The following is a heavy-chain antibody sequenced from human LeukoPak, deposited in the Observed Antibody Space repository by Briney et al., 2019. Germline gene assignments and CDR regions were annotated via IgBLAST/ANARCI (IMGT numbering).Heavy chain of an antibody. CDR1: GGTFSSYA. CDR2: IIPIFGTA. D-gene: IGHD2-15*01. CDR3: ARVGYCSGGSCYSYFDY. Sequence: ASVKVSCKASGGTFSSYAISWVRQAPGQGREWMGGIIPIFGTANYAQKFQGRVTITADESTSTAYMELSSLRSEDTAVYYCARVGYCSGGSCYSYFDYWGQGTLVTVSS. J-gene: IGHJ4*02. V-gene: IGHV1-69*13.